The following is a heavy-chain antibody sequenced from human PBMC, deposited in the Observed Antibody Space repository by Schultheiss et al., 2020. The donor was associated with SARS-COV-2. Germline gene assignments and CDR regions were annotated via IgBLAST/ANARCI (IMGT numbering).Heavy chain of an antibody. D-gene: IGHD6-13*01. J-gene: IGHJ3*02. CDR1: GFTFSSYA. CDR2: ISGSGGST. V-gene: IGHV3-23*01. CDR3: ARDGAAAVFGTDTFDI. Sequence: GGSLRLSCAASGFTFSSYAMSWVRQAPGKGLEWVSAISGSGGSTYYADSVKGRFTISRDNSKNTLYLQMNSLRAEDTAVYYCARDGAAAVFGTDTFDIWGQGTMVTVSS.